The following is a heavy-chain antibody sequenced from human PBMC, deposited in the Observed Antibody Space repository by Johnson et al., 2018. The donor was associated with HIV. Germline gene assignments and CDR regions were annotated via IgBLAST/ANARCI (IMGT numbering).Heavy chain of an antibody. CDR3: ARDFGLGELSYETVDAFDF. J-gene: IGHJ3*01. D-gene: IGHD3-16*02. CDR2: IGTAGDT. Sequence: VQLVESGGGLVQPGGSLRLSCAASGFTFSSYDMHWVRQATGKGLEWDSAIGTAGDTYYPGSVKGRFTISRDNSKNTLDLQMNNLTTEDTAVYSCARDFGLGELSYETVDAFDFWGPGTLVTVSS. V-gene: IGHV3-13*01. CDR1: GFTFSSYD.